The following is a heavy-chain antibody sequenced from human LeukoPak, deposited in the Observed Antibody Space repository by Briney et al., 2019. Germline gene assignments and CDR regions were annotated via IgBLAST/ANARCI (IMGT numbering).Heavy chain of an antibody. J-gene: IGHJ4*02. D-gene: IGHD3-22*01. CDR2: IYYSGST. CDR3: ARGTSNYYYASDY. V-gene: IGHV4-59*08. CDR1: GDSISSYY. Sequence: SETLSLTCTVFGDSISSYYWSWIRQPPGTGLEWIGYIYYSGSTNYNPSLKSRVTMSIDTSKNQFSLKLTSVTAADTAVYYCARGTSNYYYASDYWGQGTLVTVSS.